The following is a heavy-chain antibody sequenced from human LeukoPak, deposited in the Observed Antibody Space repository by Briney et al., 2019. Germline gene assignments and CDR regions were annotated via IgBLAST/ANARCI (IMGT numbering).Heavy chain of an antibody. V-gene: IGHV4-61*08. CDR3: ARAGWFSTTWHFDY. D-gene: IGHD6-19*01. CDR1: GGSISSGGYY. Sequence: PSETLSLTCTVSGGSISSGGYYWSWIRPHPGKGLEWGGYIYSTGSTKYNPSLKRRVTISVDTSNKQFSLNLSSVTAADTAVYYCARAGWFSTTWHFDYWGQGILVTVSS. CDR2: IYSTGST. J-gene: IGHJ4*02.